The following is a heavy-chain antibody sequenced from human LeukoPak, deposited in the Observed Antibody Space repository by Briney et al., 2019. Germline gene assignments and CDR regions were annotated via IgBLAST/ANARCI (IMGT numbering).Heavy chain of an antibody. J-gene: IGHJ6*02. Sequence: GGSLRLSCAASGFIFSNYAMSWLRRAPGKGLEWVSVISGSGGDTFYADSVKGRFAISRDDSRSTLYLQMNSLRAEDTAVYYCARSYYCSGGSCYSGVYYYGMDVWGQGTTVTVSS. D-gene: IGHD2-15*01. CDR1: GFIFSNYA. CDR3: ARSYYCSGGSCYSGVYYYGMDV. CDR2: ISGSGGDT. V-gene: IGHV3-23*01.